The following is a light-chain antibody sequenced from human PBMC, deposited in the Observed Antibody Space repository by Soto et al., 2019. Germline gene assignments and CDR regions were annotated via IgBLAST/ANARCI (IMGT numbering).Light chain of an antibody. J-gene: IGKJ1*01. CDR1: QTVSGSY. CDR3: QQYVTSPWT. CDR2: GAS. Sequence: EIVLTQSPGTLSLSPGERATLSCRASQTVSGSYLAWYQQKPGQAPRLLIYGASSSATGIPDRFSGSGFGTDFTLTISRLEPEDFAVYYCQQYVTSPWTLGQGTKVEIK. V-gene: IGKV3-20*01.